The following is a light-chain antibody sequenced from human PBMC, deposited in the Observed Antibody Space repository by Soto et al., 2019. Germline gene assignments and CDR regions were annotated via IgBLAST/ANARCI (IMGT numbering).Light chain of an antibody. V-gene: IGKV3-15*01. CDR2: GAS. CDR1: QSLSSN. CDR3: QQYNNWPQT. J-gene: IGKJ1*01. Sequence: EVLMTQSPATLSVSPGERATLSCRASQSLSSNLAWYQRKPGQAPRLLIYGASTRATGVPARFSGSGSGTEFTLTISSLQSEDFAFYYCQQYNNWPQTFGQGTKVDI.